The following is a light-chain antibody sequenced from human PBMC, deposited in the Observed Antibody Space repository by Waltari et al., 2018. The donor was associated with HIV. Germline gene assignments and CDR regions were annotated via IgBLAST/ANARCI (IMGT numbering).Light chain of an antibody. V-gene: IGLV1-40*01. CDR3: QSYDSSLSIV. CDR1: SSTMGAGYH. Sequence: QSLLTQPPSVSGAPGQRVTIPCTGSSSTMGAGYHVHWYQQLPGTAPKLLIYGNSNRPSGVPDRFSGSKSGTSASLAITGLQAEDEADYYCQSYDSSLSIVFGTGTKVTVL. J-gene: IGLJ1*01. CDR2: GNS.